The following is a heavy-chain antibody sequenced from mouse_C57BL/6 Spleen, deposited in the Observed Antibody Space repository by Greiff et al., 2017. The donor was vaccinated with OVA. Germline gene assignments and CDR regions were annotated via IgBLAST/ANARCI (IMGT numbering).Heavy chain of an antibody. Sequence: QVQLQQPGAELVKPGASVKLSCKASGYTFTSYWMQWVKQRPGQGLEWIGEIDPSDSYTNYNQKFKGKATLTADKSSSTAYMQLSSLTYEDSAVYYCARTSPDYFDYWGQGTTLTVSS. CDR3: ARTSPDYFDY. J-gene: IGHJ2*01. V-gene: IGHV1-50*01. CDR2: IDPSDSYT. CDR1: GYTFTSYW.